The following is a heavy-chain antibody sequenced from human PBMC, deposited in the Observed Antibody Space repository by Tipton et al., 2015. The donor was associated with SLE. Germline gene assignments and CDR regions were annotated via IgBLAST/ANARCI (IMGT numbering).Heavy chain of an antibody. V-gene: IGHV4-61*01. CDR2: IYYSGST. D-gene: IGHD6-13*01. CDR1: GGSVSSGSYY. J-gene: IGHJ4*02. CDR3: ARVPAAAGTGND. Sequence: TLSLTCTVSGGSVSSGSYYWSWIRQPPGKGLEWIGYIYYSGSTNYNPSLKSRVTISVDTSKNQFSLKLSSVTAADTAVYYCARVPAAAGTGNDWGQGTLVTVSS.